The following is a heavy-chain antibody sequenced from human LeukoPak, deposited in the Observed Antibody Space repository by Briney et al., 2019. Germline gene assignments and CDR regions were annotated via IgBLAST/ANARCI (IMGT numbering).Heavy chain of an antibody. CDR2: INPDSGGT. D-gene: IGHD3-10*01. J-gene: IGHJ4*02. Sequence: GASVKVSCKASGYRFTGYYVHWVRQAPGQGLEWMGWINPDSGGTNFAQRFQGRATLTRDTSISTAYMELSRLTSDDTAVHYCARDAISRGIIDYWGQGTLVTVSS. CDR1: GYRFTGYY. V-gene: IGHV1-2*02. CDR3: ARDAISRGIIDY.